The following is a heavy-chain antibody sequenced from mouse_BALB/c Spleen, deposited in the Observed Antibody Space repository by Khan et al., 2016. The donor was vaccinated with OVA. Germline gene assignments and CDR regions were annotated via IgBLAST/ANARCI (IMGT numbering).Heavy chain of an antibody. CDR1: GFTFSNYA. Sequence: EVELVESGGGLVKPGGSLKLSCAASGFTFSNYAMSWVRQSPEKRLEWVASISSGDSTYYSDSVKGRITTSRDNARNILYLQMGSLRAEDTAMYYGARDYGFAYWGQGTLVTVSA. V-gene: IGHV5-6-5*01. CDR2: ISSGDST. CDR3: ARDYGFAY. D-gene: IGHD1-1*01. J-gene: IGHJ3*01.